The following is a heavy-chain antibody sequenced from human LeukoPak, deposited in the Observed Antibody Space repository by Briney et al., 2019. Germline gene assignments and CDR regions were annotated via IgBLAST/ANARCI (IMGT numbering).Heavy chain of an antibody. CDR2: IYYSGST. Sequence: PSGTLSLTCTVSGGSISSYYWSWIRQPPGKGLEWIGYIYYSGSTNYNPSLKSRVTISVDTSKNQFSLKLSSVTAADTAVYYCARAHQSYYDFWSGYPSPYYFDYWGQGTLVTVSS. CDR1: GGSISSYY. J-gene: IGHJ4*02. D-gene: IGHD3-3*01. CDR3: ARAHQSYYDFWSGYPSPYYFDY. V-gene: IGHV4-59*01.